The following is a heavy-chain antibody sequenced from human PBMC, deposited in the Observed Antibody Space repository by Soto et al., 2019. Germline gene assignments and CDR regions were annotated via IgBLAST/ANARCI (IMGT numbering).Heavy chain of an antibody. CDR2: IYYSGST. D-gene: IGHD5-12*01. CDR1: GGPISSYY. J-gene: IGHJ4*02. V-gene: IGHV4-59*01. CDR3: ASGYEYFDY. Sequence: SETLSLTCTVSGGPISSYYWSWIRQPPGKGLEWIGYIYYSGSTNYNPSLKSRVTISVDTSKNQFSLKLSSVTAADTAVYYCASGYEYFDYWGQGTLVTVSS.